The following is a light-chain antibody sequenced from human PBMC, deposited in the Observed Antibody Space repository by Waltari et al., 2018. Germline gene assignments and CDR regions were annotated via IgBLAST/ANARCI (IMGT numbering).Light chain of an antibody. J-gene: IGKJ1*01. CDR2: DAS. V-gene: IGKV1-39*01. Sequence: DIQMTQSPSSLSPSVEDRVTITCRASQKISSYLNWYQQKPGTAPRLLIYDASRLQSGVPSRFSGSGSGTDFTLTISSLQPEDFGTYYCQQTYTTPRTFGQGTKVETK. CDR3: QQTYTTPRT. CDR1: QKISSY.